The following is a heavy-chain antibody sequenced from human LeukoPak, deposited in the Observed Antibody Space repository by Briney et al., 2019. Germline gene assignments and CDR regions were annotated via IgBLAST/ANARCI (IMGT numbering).Heavy chain of an antibody. D-gene: IGHD1-26*01. CDR2: ISSSSSYI. CDR1: GFTFSSYS. V-gene: IGHV3-21*01. J-gene: IGHJ5*02. Sequence: GGSLRLSCAASGFTFSSYSMNWVRQAPGKGLEWVSSISSSSSYIYYADSVKGRFTISRDNAKNSLYLQMNSLRAEDTAVYYCARLGSGNWFDPWGQGTLVTVSS. CDR3: ARLGSGNWFDP.